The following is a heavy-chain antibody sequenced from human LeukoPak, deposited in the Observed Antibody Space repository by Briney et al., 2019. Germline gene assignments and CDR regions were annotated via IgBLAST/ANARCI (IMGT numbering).Heavy chain of an antibody. CDR3: AIGSLPGYGMDV. D-gene: IGHD2-15*01. Sequence: ASVKVSCKASGYTFTAYYIHWVRQAPGQGLEWMGWISPYTGGTNYAQKFQGRVTMTTDTSTSTAYMELRSLRSDDTAVYYCAIGSLPGYGMDVWGQGTTVTVSS. V-gene: IGHV1-2*02. CDR2: ISPYTGGT. CDR1: GYTFTAYY. J-gene: IGHJ6*02.